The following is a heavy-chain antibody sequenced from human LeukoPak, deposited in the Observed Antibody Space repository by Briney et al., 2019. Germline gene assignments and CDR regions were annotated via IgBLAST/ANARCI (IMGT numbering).Heavy chain of an antibody. J-gene: IGHJ4*02. V-gene: IGHV4-39*01. D-gene: IGHD5-18*01. CDR3: ARRALWPTPDY. CDR2: IYYSGST. Sequence: SETLSLTCTVSGGSISSSSYYWGWIRQPPGKGLEWIGSIYYSGSTYYNPSLKSRVTLSVDTSKNQFSLKLSSVTAADTAVYYCARRALWPTPDYWGQGTLVTVSS. CDR1: GGSISSSSYY.